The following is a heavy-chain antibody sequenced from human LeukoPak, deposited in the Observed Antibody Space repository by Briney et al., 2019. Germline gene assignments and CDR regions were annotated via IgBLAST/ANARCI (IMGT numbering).Heavy chain of an antibody. J-gene: IGHJ4*02. V-gene: IGHV4-39*01. Sequence: KASETLSLTCSVSGGSITSGDYRWGWNRQPPGKGLEWIGSFYNRGSPYYNPSLKSRVTISLDTSMNQFSLKLASVTAAATAVYYCARQFDYWGPGTLVTVSS. CDR2: FYNRGSP. CDR1: GGSITSGDYR. CDR3: ARQFDY.